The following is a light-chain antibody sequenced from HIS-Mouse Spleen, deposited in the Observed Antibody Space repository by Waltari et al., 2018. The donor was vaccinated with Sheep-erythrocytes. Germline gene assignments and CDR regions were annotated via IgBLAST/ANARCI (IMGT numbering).Light chain of an antibody. CDR2: EGS. CDR3: CSYAGSSTPWV. V-gene: IGLV2-23*01. CDR1: SSDVGSYNL. Sequence: GQSITISCTGTSSDVGSYNLVSWYQQHPGKAPKLMIYEGSKRPSGVSNRFSGSKSGNTASLTISGIQAEDEADYYCCSYAGSSTPWVFGGGTKLTVL. J-gene: IGLJ3*02.